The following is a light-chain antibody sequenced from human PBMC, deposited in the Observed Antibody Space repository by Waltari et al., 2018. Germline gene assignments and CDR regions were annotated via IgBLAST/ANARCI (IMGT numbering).Light chain of an antibody. CDR1: QSLLHSSGYTF. CDR3: MQARQTPWT. V-gene: IGKV2-28*01. Sequence: DIVMTQSPLSLPVSPGEPASISCRSSQSLLHSSGYTFLDGYLQKPGQSPQLLIYLVSNRPSGVPDRFSGSGSGTDLTLKISRVEAEDVGVYYCMQARQTPWTFGQGTKVEIK. CDR2: LVS. J-gene: IGKJ1*01.